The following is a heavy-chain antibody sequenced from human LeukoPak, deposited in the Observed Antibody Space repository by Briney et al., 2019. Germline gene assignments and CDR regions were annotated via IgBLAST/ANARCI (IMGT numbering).Heavy chain of an antibody. CDR2: ISYDGSNK. CDR3: AKDVGFGGAPIEY. CDR1: GFTFSSYG. D-gene: IGHD3-10*01. J-gene: IGHJ4*02. Sequence: GRSLRLSCAASGFTFSSYGMHWVRQAPGKGLEWVAVISYDGSNKYYADSVKGRFTISRDNSKNTLHLQMNSLRAEDTAVYYCAKDVGFGGAPIEYWGQGTLVTVSS. V-gene: IGHV3-30*18.